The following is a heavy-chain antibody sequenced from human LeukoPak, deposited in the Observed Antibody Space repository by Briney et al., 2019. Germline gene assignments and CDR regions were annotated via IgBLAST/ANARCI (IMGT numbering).Heavy chain of an antibody. CDR1: GFTFSSYW. D-gene: IGHD5-24*01. CDR3: ARDGSYKDAFDI. CDR2: INQDGSGK. V-gene: IGHV3-7*01. J-gene: IGHJ3*02. Sequence: GGSLRLSCAASGFTFSSYWMSWVRQAPGTGLEWVANINQDGSGKYYVDSVKGRFTISRDNAKNSLYLQMNSLRAEDTAVYYCARDGSYKDAFDIWGQGTMVTVSS.